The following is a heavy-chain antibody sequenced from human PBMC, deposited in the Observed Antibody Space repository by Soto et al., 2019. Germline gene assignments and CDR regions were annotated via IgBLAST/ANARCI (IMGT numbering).Heavy chain of an antibody. D-gene: IGHD1-1*01. V-gene: IGHV3-74*01. Sequence: GGSLRLSCAASGFTFGNYWMHWVRQAPGKGLVWVSRISDYGRINYADSVKDRFIISRDDARSELCLQLNDLRVEDTATYYCARGGLEPFDHWGQGALVTVSS. J-gene: IGHJ4*02. CDR1: GFTFGNYW. CDR3: ARGGLEPFDH. CDR2: ISDYGRI.